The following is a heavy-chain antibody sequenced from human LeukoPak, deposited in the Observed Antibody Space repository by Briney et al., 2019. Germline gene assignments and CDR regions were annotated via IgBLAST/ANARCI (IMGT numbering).Heavy chain of an antibody. CDR1: GGSISSTTYS. D-gene: IGHD2/OR15-2a*01. Sequence: SETLSLTCTISGGSISSTTYSWGWIRQSPGKGLEWIGNISYTGNTYYNPSLKSRVTLSVDTSKNQFSLKLNSVPAADTATYCCARQFNNGFDIWGRGTMVTVSS. CDR2: ISYTGNT. CDR3: ARQFNNGFDI. J-gene: IGHJ3*02. V-gene: IGHV4-39*01.